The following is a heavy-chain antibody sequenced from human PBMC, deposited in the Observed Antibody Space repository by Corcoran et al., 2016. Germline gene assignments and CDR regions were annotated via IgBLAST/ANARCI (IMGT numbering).Heavy chain of an antibody. CDR2: IKSKSDGGTT. V-gene: IGHV3-15*07. CDR3: ITDRPRSSWYVYYFDF. CDR1: GFNFKNAW. Sequence: EAHLVESGGGLVEPGGSLRVSCAASGFNFKNAWMNWVRQAPGKGLEWVGRIKSKSDGGTTDYAAPVKGRFTISRDDSKNTLYLQMNSLKTEDTAVYYCITDRPRSSWYVYYFDFWGQGTLVTVSS. D-gene: IGHD6-13*01. J-gene: IGHJ4*02.